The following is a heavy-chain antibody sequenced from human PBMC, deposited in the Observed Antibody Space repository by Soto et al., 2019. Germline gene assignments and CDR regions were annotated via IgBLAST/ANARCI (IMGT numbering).Heavy chain of an antibody. CDR3: ARDKITGLFDY. J-gene: IGHJ4*02. CDR1: GGSFSGNF. D-gene: IGHD2-8*02. V-gene: IGHV4-34*01. Sequence: QVQLQQWGAGLLKPSETLSLTCVVYGGSFSGNFWTWVSQPPGTGLEWIGEINHSGSTNYNPSLKSRVTISVDTSKNQFSLKLTSVTAADTAVYYCARDKITGLFDYWGQGTLVTVSS. CDR2: INHSGST.